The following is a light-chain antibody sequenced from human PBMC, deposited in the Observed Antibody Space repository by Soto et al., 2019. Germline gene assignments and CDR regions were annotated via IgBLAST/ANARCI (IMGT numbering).Light chain of an antibody. CDR1: KLGDKY. CDR2: QDI. J-gene: IGLJ2*01. CDR3: QAWDSSTADVV. Sequence: SYELTQPPSVSVSPGQTASITCSGVKLGDKYACWYQQKPGQSPVLVIHQDIKRPSGIPEGFSGSNSGNTATLTISGTQAMDEADYYCQAWDSSTADVVFGGGTKVTVL. V-gene: IGLV3-1*01.